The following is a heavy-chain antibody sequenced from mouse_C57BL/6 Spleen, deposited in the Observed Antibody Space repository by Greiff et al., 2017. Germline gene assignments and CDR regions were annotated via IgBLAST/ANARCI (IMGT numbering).Heavy chain of an antibody. CDR2: IYPGSGNT. CDR3: ARSGGYEGGGYAMDY. D-gene: IGHD2-2*01. CDR1: GYTFTDYY. J-gene: IGHJ4*01. Sequence: VQLQQSGAELVRPGASVKLSCKASGYTFTDYYINWVKQRPGQGLEWIARIYPGSGNTYYNEKFKGKATLTAEKSSSTAYMQLSSLTSEDSAVYFCARSGGYEGGGYAMDYWGQGTSVTVSS. V-gene: IGHV1-76*01.